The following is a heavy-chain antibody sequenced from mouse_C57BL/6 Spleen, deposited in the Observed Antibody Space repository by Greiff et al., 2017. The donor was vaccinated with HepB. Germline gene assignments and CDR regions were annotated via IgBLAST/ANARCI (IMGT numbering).Heavy chain of an antibody. CDR2: IDPETGGT. CDR3: SPWYFDV. CDR1: GYTFTDYE. J-gene: IGHJ1*03. Sequence: VKLQESGAELVRPGASVTLSCKASGYTFTDYEMHWVKQTPVHGLEWIGAIDPETGGTAYNQKFKGKAILTADKSSSTAYMALRSLTSEDSAVYYCSPWYFDVWGTGTTVTVSS. V-gene: IGHV1-15*01.